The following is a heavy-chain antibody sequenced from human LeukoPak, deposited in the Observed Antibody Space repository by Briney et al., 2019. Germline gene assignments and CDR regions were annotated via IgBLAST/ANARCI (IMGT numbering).Heavy chain of an antibody. CDR3: ASSDSSGYGLDY. CDR1: GYTFTGYY. CDR2: INPNSGGT. Sequence: GASVKVSCKASGYTFTGYYMHWVRQAPGQGLEWMGRINPNSGGTNYAQKFQGRVTMTRDTSISTAYMELSRPRSDDTAVYYCASSDSSGYGLDYWGQGTLVTVSS. J-gene: IGHJ4*02. D-gene: IGHD3-22*01. V-gene: IGHV1-2*06.